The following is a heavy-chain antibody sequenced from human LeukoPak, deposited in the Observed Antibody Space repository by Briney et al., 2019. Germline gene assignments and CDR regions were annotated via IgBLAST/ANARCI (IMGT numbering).Heavy chain of an antibody. CDR3: TTTQDSGSDRSDY. J-gene: IGHJ4*02. CDR2: IKSKTDGGTA. V-gene: IGHV3-15*01. CDR1: GFILSNAW. D-gene: IGHD5-12*01. Sequence: GSLRLSCAASGFILSNAWWRWGRQAPGKGLEVVVRIKSKTDGGTADYAEPVKGRFAITRDDSKNTLYLQMNSLKTEDTAVYYCTTTQDSGSDRSDYWGQGTLVTVSS.